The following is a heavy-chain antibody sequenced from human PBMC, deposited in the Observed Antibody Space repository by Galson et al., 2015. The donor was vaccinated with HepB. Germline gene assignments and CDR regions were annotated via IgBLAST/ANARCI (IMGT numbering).Heavy chain of an antibody. CDR3: VRDRGSGFGGNDVPSFEY. J-gene: IGHJ4*02. CDR1: GFRLTDYA. Sequence: SLRLSCAASGFRLTDYAMNWVRRAPGKGLEWAAYISSDSTTIHYADSVKGRFTISRDHAKNSVFLQMNSLRAEYTAVYYCVRDRGSGFGGNDVPSFEYWGRGSLVTVSP. D-gene: IGHD5-12*01. V-gene: IGHV3-48*01. CDR2: ISSDSTTI.